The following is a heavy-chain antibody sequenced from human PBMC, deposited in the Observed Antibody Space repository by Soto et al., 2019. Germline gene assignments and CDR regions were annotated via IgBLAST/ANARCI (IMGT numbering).Heavy chain of an antibody. J-gene: IGHJ5*02. CDR2: IYHSGTF. Sequence: SETLSLTCAVSGGSISAAGDSWSWIRQPPGGGLEWIVYIYHSGTFLYNPSLKTRLTMSLDRSNNQFSLTLNSVTAADTAVYYCARAQFYSGSGRYNNLMFDPWGQGTQVTVSS. D-gene: IGHD3-10*01. V-gene: IGHV4-30-2*01. CDR1: GGSISAAGDS. CDR3: ARAQFYSGSGRYNNLMFDP.